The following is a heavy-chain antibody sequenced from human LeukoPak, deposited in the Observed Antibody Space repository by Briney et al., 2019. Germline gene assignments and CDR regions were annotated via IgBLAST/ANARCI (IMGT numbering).Heavy chain of an antibody. Sequence: GGSLRLSCAASGFTFSSYSMNWVRQAPGNGLEWVSSISSSSSYIYYADSVKGRFTISRDNAKNSLYLQMNSLRAEDTAVYYCARDSLMGSFYYWGQGTLVTVSS. CDR3: ARDSLMGSFYY. D-gene: IGHD2-8*01. J-gene: IGHJ4*02. V-gene: IGHV3-21*01. CDR1: GFTFSSYS. CDR2: ISSSSSYI.